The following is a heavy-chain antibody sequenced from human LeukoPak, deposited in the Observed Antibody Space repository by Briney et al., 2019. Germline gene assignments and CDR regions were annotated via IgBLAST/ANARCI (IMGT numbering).Heavy chain of an antibody. Sequence: PGGSLRLSCAASGFTFNNYWIHWVRHVPGKDLVWVSRIDGDASRTNHADSVKGRFTISRDNVKNMVYLQMSSLTVEDTAVYYCARYCNGDTCDGALDLWGQGTLVTVSS. CDR1: GFTFNNYW. J-gene: IGHJ3*01. CDR2: IDGDASRT. CDR3: ARYCNGDTCDGALDL. V-gene: IGHV3-74*01. D-gene: IGHD2-15*01.